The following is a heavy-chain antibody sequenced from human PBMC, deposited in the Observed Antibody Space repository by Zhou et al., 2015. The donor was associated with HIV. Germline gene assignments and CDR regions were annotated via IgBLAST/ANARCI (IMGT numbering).Heavy chain of an antibody. CDR1: GFTVSSNY. D-gene: IGHD5-24*01. Sequence: VQLVQSGGGVVQPGRSLRVSCAASGFTVSSNYMSWVRQAPGKGLEWVSVIYTGGSTFYADSVKGRFTVSRDNSKNTVYLQMNSLRGEDTAVYYCARDRARCGDGYNCYYYYMDVWGKGTTVTVSS. CDR3: ARDRARCGDGYNCYYYYMDV. J-gene: IGHJ6*03. V-gene: IGHV3-66*01. CDR2: IYTGGST.